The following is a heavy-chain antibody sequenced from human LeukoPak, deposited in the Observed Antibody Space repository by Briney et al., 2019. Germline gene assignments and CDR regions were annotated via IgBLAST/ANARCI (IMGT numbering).Heavy chain of an antibody. CDR3: AREWGYGSGSYFDS. CDR1: GYTFTGYY. CDR2: INPNSGGT. D-gene: IGHD3-10*01. Sequence: ASVKVSCKASGYTFTGYYMHWVRQAPGQGLEWMGWINPNSGGTNYAQKFRGRVTMTRDTSISTAYMELSRLRSDDTAVYYCAREWGYGSGSYFDSWGQGTLVTVSS. J-gene: IGHJ5*01. V-gene: IGHV1-2*02.